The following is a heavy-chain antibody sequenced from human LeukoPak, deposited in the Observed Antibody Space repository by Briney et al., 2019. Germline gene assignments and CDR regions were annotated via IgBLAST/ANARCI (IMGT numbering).Heavy chain of an antibody. D-gene: IGHD6-19*01. CDR1: AYTFISYG. CDR3: ARVRDSSGWSEIDY. J-gene: IGHJ4*02. Sequence: ASVKASCKASAYTFISYGISWVRQAPGQGLEWMGWISAYNGNTNYAQKLQGRVTMTTDTSTSTAYMELRSLRSDDTAVYYCARVRDSSGWSEIDYWGQGTLVTVSS. CDR2: ISAYNGNT. V-gene: IGHV1-18*04.